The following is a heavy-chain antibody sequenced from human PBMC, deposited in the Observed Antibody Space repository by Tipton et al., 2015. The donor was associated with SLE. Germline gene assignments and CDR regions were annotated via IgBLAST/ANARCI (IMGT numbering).Heavy chain of an antibody. CDR3: AKDVPLTDFWSAPQAFDI. V-gene: IGHV3-23*01. Sequence: SLRLSCAASGFTFSSYAMSWVRQAPGKGLEWVSAISGSGGSTYYADSVKGRFTISRDNSKNTLYLQMNSLRAEDTAVYYCAKDVPLTDFWSAPQAFDIWGQGTMVTVSS. J-gene: IGHJ3*02. CDR2: ISGSGGST. CDR1: GFTFSSYA. D-gene: IGHD3-3*01.